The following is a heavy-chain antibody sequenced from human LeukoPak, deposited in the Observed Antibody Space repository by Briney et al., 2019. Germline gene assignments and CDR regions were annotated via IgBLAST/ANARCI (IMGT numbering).Heavy chain of an antibody. CDR3: AGSLRFLELPIDY. V-gene: IGHV4-59*08. CDR1: GGSISSYY. J-gene: IGHJ4*02. Sequence: SETLSLTCTVSGGSISSYYWSWIRQPPGKGLEWIGYISYSGSTNYNPSLKSRVTISVDTSKNQFSLKLSSVTAADTAVYYCAGSLRFLELPIDYWGQGTLVTVSS. D-gene: IGHD3-3*01. CDR2: ISYSGST.